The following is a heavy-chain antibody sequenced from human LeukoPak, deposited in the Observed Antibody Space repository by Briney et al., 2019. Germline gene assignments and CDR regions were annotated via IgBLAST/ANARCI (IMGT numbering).Heavy chain of an antibody. Sequence: GGSLRLSCEVSGFIFGDYAMHWVRQAPGKGLEWVAAISYDGKTRYYEDSVKGRFTISRDNSKNTLFLQMTSVKVEDTTMYYCARGGGVADYYPFIGWYFDLWGRGALVTVSS. J-gene: IGHJ2*01. CDR1: GFIFGDYA. D-gene: IGHD1-26*01. V-gene: IGHV3-30*04. CDR3: ARGGGVADYYPFIGWYFDL. CDR2: ISYDGKTR.